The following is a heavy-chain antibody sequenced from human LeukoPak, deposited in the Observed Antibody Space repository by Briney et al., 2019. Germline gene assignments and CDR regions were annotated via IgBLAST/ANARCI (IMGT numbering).Heavy chain of an antibody. D-gene: IGHD2-21*02. J-gene: IGHJ3*02. CDR1: GYTFTSYY. CDR2: INPSGGST. V-gene: IGHV1-46*01. Sequence: ASVKVSCKASGYTFTSYYMHWVRQAPGQGLEWMGIINPSGGSTSYAQKFQGRVTMTRDTSTSTVYMELSRLRSDDTAVYYCARKGGDFDAFDIWGQGTMVTVSS. CDR3: ARKGGDFDAFDI.